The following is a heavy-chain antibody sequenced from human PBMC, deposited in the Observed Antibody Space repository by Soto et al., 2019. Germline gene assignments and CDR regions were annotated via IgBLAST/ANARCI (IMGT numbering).Heavy chain of an antibody. D-gene: IGHD2-15*01. CDR1: AYTFTNDA. V-gene: IGHV1-18*01. Sequence: QVQLVQSGAEVKKPGASVRVSCQTSAYTFTNDAVSWVRQAPGQGLEWMGWISGDNGNTIYAQKFQGRVTMTTDTSTRRAHRELSSLRSDDTAVYYGATGLLGYCSGGSCYSDPWGQGTLVTVSS. CDR3: ATGLLGYCSGGSCYSDP. CDR2: ISGDNGNT. J-gene: IGHJ5*02.